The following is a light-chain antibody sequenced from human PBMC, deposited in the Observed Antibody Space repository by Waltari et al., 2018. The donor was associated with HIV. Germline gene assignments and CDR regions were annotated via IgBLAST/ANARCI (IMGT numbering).Light chain of an antibody. Sequence: QSALTQPASVSGSPGQSITISCPGTSSDVGGYNYVSWYQQHPGQAPKLMISEVNNRPAGVSNRFSGSKSGNTASLTISGLQAEDEADYYCSSYTSSSTLYVFGTGTKVTVL. J-gene: IGLJ1*01. CDR1: SSDVGGYNY. CDR2: EVN. V-gene: IGLV2-14*01. CDR3: SSYTSSSTLYV.